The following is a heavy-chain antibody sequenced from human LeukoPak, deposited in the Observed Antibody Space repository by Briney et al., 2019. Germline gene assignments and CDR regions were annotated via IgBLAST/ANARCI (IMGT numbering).Heavy chain of an antibody. CDR2: VHSSGGT. J-gene: IGHJ4*02. D-gene: IGHD1-20*01. CDR1: DDSITKYH. V-gene: IGHV4-4*07. CDR3: ARANINWLRSPGTLYYLDY. Sequence: PSETLSLTCSVSDDSITKYHWGWIRQPPGKGLEWIGCVHSSGGTSYNPSLETRVTVSLHTSAKQLSLRLTSVTAADTAVYFCARANINWLRSPGTLYYLDYWGLGTLVTVSS.